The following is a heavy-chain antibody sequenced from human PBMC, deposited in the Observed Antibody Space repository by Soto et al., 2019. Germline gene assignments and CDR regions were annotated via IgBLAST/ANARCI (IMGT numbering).Heavy chain of an antibody. J-gene: IGHJ4*02. Sequence: QVQLVESGGGVVQPGRSLRLSCAASGFTFSGYGIHWVRQAPGKGLEWVAVVWYDGNTKFYADSVKGRFTISRDDSKNTLYLQMNSLRAEDTALYYCARGSVLFDYWGQGTLVTVSS. D-gene: IGHD3-10*01. CDR1: GFTFSGYG. CDR3: ARGSVLFDY. CDR2: VWYDGNTK. V-gene: IGHV3-33*01.